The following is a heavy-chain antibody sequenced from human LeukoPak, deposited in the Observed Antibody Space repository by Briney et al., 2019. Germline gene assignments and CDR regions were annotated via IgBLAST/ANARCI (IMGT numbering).Heavy chain of an antibody. J-gene: IGHJ4*02. CDR2: IHYSGST. V-gene: IGHV4-30-4*01. Sequence: SETLSLTCTVSGGSISSGDYYWRWIRQPPGKGLEWIGYIHYSGSTYYNPSLKSRITMSVDTSKNQFSLKLSSVTAADTAVYYCARGRGGYNWDYWGQGTLVTVSS. CDR3: ARGRGGYNWDY. D-gene: IGHD5-24*01. CDR1: GGSISSGDYY.